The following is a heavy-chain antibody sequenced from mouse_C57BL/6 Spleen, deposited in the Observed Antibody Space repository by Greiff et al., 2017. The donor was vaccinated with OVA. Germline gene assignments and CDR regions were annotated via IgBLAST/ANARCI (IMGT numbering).Heavy chain of an antibody. Sequence: QVQLQQSGPELVKPGASVKISCKASGYAFSSSWMNWVKQRPGKGLEWIGRIYPGDGDTNYNGKFKGKATLTADKSSSTAYLQLSSLTSEDSAVAFCAGGSSQFAYWGQGTLVTVSA. CDR2: IYPGDGDT. CDR1: GYAFSSSW. CDR3: AGGSSQFAY. J-gene: IGHJ3*01. V-gene: IGHV1-82*01. D-gene: IGHD1-1*01.